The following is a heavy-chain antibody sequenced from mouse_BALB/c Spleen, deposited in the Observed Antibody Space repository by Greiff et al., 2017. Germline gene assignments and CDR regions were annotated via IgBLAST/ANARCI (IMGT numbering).Heavy chain of an antibody. D-gene: IGHD2-1*01. CDR3: TRSDYGNSAY. Sequence: VQLQQSGAELVRPGASVTLSCKASGYTFTDYEMHWVKQTPVHGLEWIGAIDPETGGTAYNQKFKGKATLTADKSSSTAYMELRSLTSEDSAVYYCTRSDYGNSAYWGQGTLVTVSA. CDR1: GYTFTDYE. V-gene: IGHV1-15*01. CDR2: IDPETGGT. J-gene: IGHJ3*01.